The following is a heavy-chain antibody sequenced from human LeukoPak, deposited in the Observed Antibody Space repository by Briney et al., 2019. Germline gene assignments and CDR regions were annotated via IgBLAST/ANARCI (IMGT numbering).Heavy chain of an antibody. V-gene: IGHV1-2*02. D-gene: IGHD3-22*01. CDR2: INPNSGGT. CDR3: ARGEYYYDSSGTHAFDI. J-gene: IGHJ3*02. CDR1: GYTFTGYY. Sequence: ASVKVSCKASGYTFTGYYMHWVRQAPGQGLEWMGWINPNSGGTNYAQKFQGRVTMTRDTSISTAYMELSRLRSDDTAVYYCARGEYYYDSSGTHAFDIWGQGTMVTVSS.